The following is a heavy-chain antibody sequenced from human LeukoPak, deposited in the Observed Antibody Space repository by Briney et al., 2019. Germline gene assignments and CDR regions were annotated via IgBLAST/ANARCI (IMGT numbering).Heavy chain of an antibody. CDR1: GFSFNSYA. CDR3: AKAGIGVVGYFDY. V-gene: IGHV3-23*01. CDR2: IRGSGGGT. J-gene: IGHJ4*02. D-gene: IGHD6-19*01. Sequence: GGSLRLSCAASGFSFNSYAMSWVRQAPGKGLEWVSAIRGSGGGTYYADSVKGRFTISRDNSKNTLYLQMNSLRDEDTALYYCAKAGIGVVGYFDYWGQGTLVTVSS.